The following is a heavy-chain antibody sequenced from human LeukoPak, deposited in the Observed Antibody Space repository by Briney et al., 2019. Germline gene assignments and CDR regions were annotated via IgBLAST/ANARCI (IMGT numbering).Heavy chain of an antibody. Sequence: SETLSLTCTVSGGSISSYYWSWIRPPPGKGLEWIGYIYYSGSTNYNPSLKSRVTISVDTSKNQFSLKLSSVTAADTAVYYCARSGPYSSGRSALYYYYYGMDVWGQGTTVTVSS. CDR1: GGSISSYY. J-gene: IGHJ6*02. D-gene: IGHD6-19*01. CDR3: ARSGPYSSGRSALYYYYYGMDV. V-gene: IGHV4-59*08. CDR2: IYYSGST.